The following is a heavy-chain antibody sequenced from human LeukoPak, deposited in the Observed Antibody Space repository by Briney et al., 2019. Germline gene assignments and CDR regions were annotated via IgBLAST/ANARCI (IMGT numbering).Heavy chain of an antibody. CDR3: ARVPDGDYLLDY. CDR2: IIPVLGTA. D-gene: IGHD4-17*01. Sequence: SVKVSCKASGGTFRSYAFTWVRQAPGQGLEWMGGIIPVLGTANYAQKFQGRVTMTTDTSTSTAYMELRSLRSDDTAVYYCARVPDGDYLLDYWGQGTLVTVSS. V-gene: IGHV1-69*10. J-gene: IGHJ4*02. CDR1: GGTFRSYA.